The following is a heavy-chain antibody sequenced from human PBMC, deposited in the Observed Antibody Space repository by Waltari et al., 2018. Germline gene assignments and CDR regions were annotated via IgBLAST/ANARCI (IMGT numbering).Heavy chain of an antibody. CDR3: ARAYASGDDAFDL. V-gene: IGHV5-51*01. D-gene: IGHD2-2*01. CDR1: GYRFTNYW. CDR2: VYPGDSDT. Sequence: EVQLVQSGAEVKKPGESLKISCKGSGYRFTNYWIGWVRPMPGKGLEWMGFVYPGDSDTRYGQSFQGQVTISADKSISTAYMQWSSLRASDTAMYYCARAYASGDDAFDLWGQGTVVTVSS. J-gene: IGHJ3*01.